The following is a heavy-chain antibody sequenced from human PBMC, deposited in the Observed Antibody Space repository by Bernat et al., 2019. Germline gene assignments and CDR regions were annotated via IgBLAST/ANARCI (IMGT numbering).Heavy chain of an antibody. V-gene: IGHV3-74*01. CDR1: GFTFSSYW. Sequence: EVQLVESGGGLIQPGGSLRLSCSASGFTFSSYWMHWVRQAPGKGLVWVSLINSDGSTTTYPDSVKGRFTISRDNAKNTLYLAMNSLRAEDTAIYYCAKVLAGNYYFDLWGQGTLVTVSS. CDR3: AKVLAGNYYFDL. CDR2: INSDGSTT. D-gene: IGHD1-1*01. J-gene: IGHJ4*02.